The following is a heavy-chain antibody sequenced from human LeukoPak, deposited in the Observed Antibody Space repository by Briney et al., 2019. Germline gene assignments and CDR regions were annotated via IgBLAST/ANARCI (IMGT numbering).Heavy chain of an antibody. J-gene: IGHJ1*01. CDR3: ARGPRLPQYFQY. V-gene: IGHV3-21*01. CDR2: INAGGDDT. Sequence: GGSLRLSCVASEFTFSSYAMNWVRQAPGEGLEWVSAINAGGDDTRYADSVWGRLTISRDNAKNSLYLQMNSLRAEDTAVYYCARGPRLPQYFQYWGQGTLVTVSS. D-gene: IGHD3-16*01. CDR1: EFTFSSYA.